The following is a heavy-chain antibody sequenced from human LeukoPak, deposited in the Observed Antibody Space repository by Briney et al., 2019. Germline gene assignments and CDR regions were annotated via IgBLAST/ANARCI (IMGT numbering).Heavy chain of an antibody. D-gene: IGHD2-2*01. CDR3: AKLQDIVVVPAAELDY. CDR2: ISSSSSYI. Sequence: GGSLRLSCAASGFTFSSYSMNWVRQAPGKGLEWVSSISSSSSYIYYADSVKGRFTISRDNSKNTLYLQMNSLRAEDTAVYYCAKLQDIVVVPAAELDYWGQGTLVTVSS. V-gene: IGHV3-21*04. J-gene: IGHJ4*02. CDR1: GFTFSSYS.